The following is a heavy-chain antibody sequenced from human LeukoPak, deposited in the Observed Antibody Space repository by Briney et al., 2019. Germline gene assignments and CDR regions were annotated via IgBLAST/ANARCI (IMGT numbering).Heavy chain of an antibody. V-gene: IGHV3-23*01. CDR3: AKGSSGYCSGGNCYAFDY. D-gene: IGHD2-15*01. CDR1: GFTFANAW. Sequence: GGSLRLSCAASGFTFANAWMNWVRQAPGKGLEWVSAISGSGGSTYYADSVKGRFTISRDNSKNTLYLQMNSLRAEDTAVYYCAKGSSGYCSGGNCYAFDYWGQGTLVTVSS. J-gene: IGHJ4*02. CDR2: ISGSGGST.